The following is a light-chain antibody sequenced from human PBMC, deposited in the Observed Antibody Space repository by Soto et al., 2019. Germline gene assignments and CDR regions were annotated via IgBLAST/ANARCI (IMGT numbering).Light chain of an antibody. V-gene: IGKV3-11*01. Sequence: EIVLTHSPATLSLSPGERATLSCRASQSVSSYLAWYQQKPGQAPRLLLYDASNRATGIPARFSGSGSGTDFTLTISSLEPEDFAVYYCQQRSNWPRTFGQGTKVDI. J-gene: IGKJ1*01. CDR2: DAS. CDR1: QSVSSY. CDR3: QQRSNWPRT.